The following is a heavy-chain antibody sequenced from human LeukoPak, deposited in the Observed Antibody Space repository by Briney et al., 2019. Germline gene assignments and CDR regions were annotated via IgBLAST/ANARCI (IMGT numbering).Heavy chain of an antibody. CDR2: IYTSGST. CDR3: ARDGCSSTSCYYGVDWFDP. CDR1: GGSISSYY. J-gene: IGHJ5*02. V-gene: IGHV4-4*07. D-gene: IGHD2-2*01. Sequence: SETLSLTCTVSGGSISSYYWSWIRQPAGKGLEWIGRIYTSGSTNYNPSLKSRVTMSVDTSKNQFSLKLSSVTAADTAVYYCARDGCSSTSCYYGVDWFDPWGQGTPVTVSS.